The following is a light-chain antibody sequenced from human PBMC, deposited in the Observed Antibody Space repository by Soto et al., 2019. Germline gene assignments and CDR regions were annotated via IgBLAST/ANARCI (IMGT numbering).Light chain of an antibody. J-gene: IGKJ4*01. Sequence: IQMTQSPSSRSASVGDRVTITCRACHDITTYLAWYQQKPGKAPKLVIYEASNRGSGIPAGFAGSGSGTDVALPISGVGHEDSAMYYCQQRSKWPQLTFSG. CDR3: QQRSKWPQLT. CDR2: EAS. V-gene: IGKV1-9*01. CDR1: HDITTY.